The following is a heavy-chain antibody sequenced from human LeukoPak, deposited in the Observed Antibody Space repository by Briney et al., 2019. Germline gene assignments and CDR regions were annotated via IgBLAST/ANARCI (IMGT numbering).Heavy chain of an antibody. J-gene: IGHJ3*02. CDR1: GFTFSSYA. D-gene: IGHD2-2*01. V-gene: IGHV3-23*01. Sequence: GGSLRLSCAASGFTFSSYAMSWVRQAPGKGLEWVSAISGSGGSTYYADSVKGRFTISRDNAKNSLYLQMNSLRAEDTAVYYCARATDCSSTSCYGVYAFDIWGQGTMVTVSS. CDR3: ARATDCSSTSCYGVYAFDI. CDR2: ISGSGGST.